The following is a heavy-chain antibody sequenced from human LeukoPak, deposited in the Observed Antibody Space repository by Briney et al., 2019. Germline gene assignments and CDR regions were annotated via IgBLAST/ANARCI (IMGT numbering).Heavy chain of an antibody. V-gene: IGHV4-39*07. CDR3: ARVFDS. CDR2: IFYTGKT. J-gene: IGHJ4*02. Sequence: SETLSLTCTVSGGSVYTSDYYWGWVRQPPGKGPEWIGDIFYTGKTNYNPSLKSRVSISIDTSKNQFSLKLTSVTAADTAVYYCARVFDSWGQGALVTVSS. CDR1: GGSVYTSDYY.